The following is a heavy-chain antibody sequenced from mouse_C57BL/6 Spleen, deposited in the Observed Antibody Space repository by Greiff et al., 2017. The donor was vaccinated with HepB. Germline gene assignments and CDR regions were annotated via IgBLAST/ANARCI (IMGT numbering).Heavy chain of an antibody. D-gene: IGHD1-1*01. CDR3: ERAGGSSVYLDD. CDR2: IYPGDGDT. Sequence: VQLQQSGAELVKPGASVKISCKASGYAFSSYWMNWVKQRPGKGLEWIGQIYPGDGDTNYNGKFKGKATLTADKSSSTAYMQLSSLTSEDSAVYFGERAGGSSVYLDDGGKATTPTASS. V-gene: IGHV1-80*01. J-gene: IGHJ2*01. CDR1: GYAFSSYW.